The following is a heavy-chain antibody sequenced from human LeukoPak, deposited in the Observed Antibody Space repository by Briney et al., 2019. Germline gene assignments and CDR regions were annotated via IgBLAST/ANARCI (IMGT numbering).Heavy chain of an antibody. CDR1: GGSFSDYY. J-gene: IGHJ4*02. CDR3: ARDGDTAYDY. V-gene: IGHV4-30-4*01. CDR2: IYYSGST. D-gene: IGHD5-18*01. Sequence: SETLSLTCAVYGGSFSDYYWSWIRQPPGKGLEWIGYIYYSGSTYYNPSLKSRVTISVDTSKNQFSLKLSSVTAADTAVYYCARDGDTAYDYWGQGTLVTVSS.